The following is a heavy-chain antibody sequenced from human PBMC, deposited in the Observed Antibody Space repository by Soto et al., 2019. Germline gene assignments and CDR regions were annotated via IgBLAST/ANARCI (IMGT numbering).Heavy chain of an antibody. Sequence: QVQLVESGGGLVKPGGSLRLSCAASGFTFSDYYMSWIRQAPGKGLEWVSYISSSGSTIYYADSVKGRFTISRDNAKNSLYLQMNSLRAEETAVYYCASRITIAARPLYYYYYYMDVWGKGTTVTVSS. J-gene: IGHJ6*03. CDR1: GFTFSDYY. V-gene: IGHV3-11*01. CDR3: ASRITIAARPLYYYYYYMDV. D-gene: IGHD6-6*01. CDR2: ISSSGSTI.